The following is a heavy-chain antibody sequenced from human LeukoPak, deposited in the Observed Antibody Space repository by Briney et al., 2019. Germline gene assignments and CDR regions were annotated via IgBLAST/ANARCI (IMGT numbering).Heavy chain of an antibody. J-gene: IGHJ4*02. V-gene: IGHV3-15*01. D-gene: IGHD3-10*01. CDR2: IKSKTDGGTT. CDR1: GFTFSNAW. CDR3: TTTLWFGELPYIN. Sequence: GGSLRLSCAASGFTFSNAWMSWVRQAPGKGLEWVGRIKSKTDGGTTDYAGPVKGRFTISRDDSKNTLYLQMNSLKTEDTAVYYCTTTLWFGELPYINWGQGTLVTVSS.